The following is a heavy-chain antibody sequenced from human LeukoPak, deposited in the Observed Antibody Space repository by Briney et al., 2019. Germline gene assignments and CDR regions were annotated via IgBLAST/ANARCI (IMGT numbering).Heavy chain of an antibody. V-gene: IGHV3-30*02. CDR1: GFTFSSYG. CDR2: IRYDGSNK. J-gene: IGHJ6*03. Sequence: GGSLRLSCAASGFTFSSYGMHWVRQAPGKGLEWVAFIRYDGSNKYYADSVKGRFTISRDNSKNTLYLQMNSLRAEDTAVYYCAKDQNDYYGSGSSMDVWGKGTTVTVSS. D-gene: IGHD3-10*01. CDR3: AKDQNDYYGSGSSMDV.